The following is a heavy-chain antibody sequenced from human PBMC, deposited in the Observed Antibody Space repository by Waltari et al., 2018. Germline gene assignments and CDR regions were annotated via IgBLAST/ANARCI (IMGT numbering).Heavy chain of an antibody. CDR3: PIMITFGGVIVDY. J-gene: IGHJ4*02. CDR2: IRYDGSNK. V-gene: IGHV3-30*02. D-gene: IGHD3-16*02. Sequence: QVQLVESGGGVVQPGGSLRLSCAASGFTFSSYGMHWVRQAPGKGLEWVAVIRYDGSNKYYADSVKGRFTISRDNSKNTLYLQMNSLRAEDTAVYYCPIMITFGGVIVDYWGQGTLVTVSS. CDR1: GFTFSSYG.